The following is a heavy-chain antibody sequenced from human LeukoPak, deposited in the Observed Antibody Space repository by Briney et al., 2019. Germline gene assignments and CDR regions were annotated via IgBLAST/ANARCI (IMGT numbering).Heavy chain of an antibody. J-gene: IGHJ4*02. Sequence: SETLSLTCAVYGGSFSGYYWSWIRQPPGKGLEWIGEINHSGSTNYNPSLKSRVTISVDTSKNQFSLKLSFVTAADTAVYYCARARRYSYGSLCFDYWGQGTLVTVSS. V-gene: IGHV4-34*01. CDR2: INHSGST. D-gene: IGHD5-18*01. CDR3: ARARRYSYGSLCFDY. CDR1: GGSFSGYY.